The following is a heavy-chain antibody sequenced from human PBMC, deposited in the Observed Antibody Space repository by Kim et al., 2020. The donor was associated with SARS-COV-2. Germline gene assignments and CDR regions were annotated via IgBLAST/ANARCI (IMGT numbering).Heavy chain of an antibody. CDR1: GGSISSYY. CDR2: IYYSGST. V-gene: IGHV4-59*13. J-gene: IGHJ4*02. CDR3: ARTLLDSSGYQFDY. Sequence: SETLSLTCTVSGGSISSYYWSWIRQPPGKGLEWIGYIYYSGSTNYNPSLKSRVTISVDTSKNQFSLKLSSVTAADTAVYYCARTLLDSSGYQFDYWGQGTLVTVSS. D-gene: IGHD3-22*01.